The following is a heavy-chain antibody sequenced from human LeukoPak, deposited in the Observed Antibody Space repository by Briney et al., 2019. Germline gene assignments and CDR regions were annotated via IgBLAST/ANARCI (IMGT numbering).Heavy chain of an antibody. Sequence: SETLSLTCAVYGGSFSDYYWSWIRQPPGKGLEWIGEINHSGSTNYSPSLRSRVTISVDTSKNQFSLKLSSVTAADTGVYYCARQGVPAPLYYFDYWGQGTLVTVSS. CDR3: ARQGVPAPLYYFDY. V-gene: IGHV4-34*01. J-gene: IGHJ4*02. D-gene: IGHD2-2*01. CDR1: GGSFSDYY. CDR2: INHSGST.